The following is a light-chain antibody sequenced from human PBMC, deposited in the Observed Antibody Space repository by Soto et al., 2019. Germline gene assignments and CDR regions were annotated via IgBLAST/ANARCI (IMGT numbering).Light chain of an antibody. Sequence: EIVMTQSPATVSVSPGERATLSCRASQSVSSNLAWYQQKPGQAPRLLIYGASTRATGIPARFSGSGSGTELTLTISSLQSEDFAVYYCQQYNNWPSITFGQGTRLEIK. J-gene: IGKJ5*01. CDR1: QSVSSN. CDR3: QQYNNWPSIT. V-gene: IGKV3-15*01. CDR2: GAS.